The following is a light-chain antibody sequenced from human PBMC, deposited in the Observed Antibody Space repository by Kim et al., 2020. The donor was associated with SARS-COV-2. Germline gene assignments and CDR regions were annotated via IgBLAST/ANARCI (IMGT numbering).Light chain of an antibody. V-gene: IGKV1-16*02. CDR3: QQYKSYPPT. J-gene: IGKJ1*01. CDR1: QDINSH. Sequence: AAVGDRVTITCRASQDINSHLAWFQQKPGKAPKTLLFATSSLQTGVPSKFSGSRSGTDFTLTISTLQPEDSATYYCQQYKSYPPTFGQGTKVDIK. CDR2: ATS.